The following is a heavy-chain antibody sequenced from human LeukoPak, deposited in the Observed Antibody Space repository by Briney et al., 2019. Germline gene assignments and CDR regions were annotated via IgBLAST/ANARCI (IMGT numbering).Heavy chain of an antibody. J-gene: IGHJ2*01. CDR3: ARDGDYVVDWYFDL. D-gene: IGHD4-17*01. CDR1: GGSISSYY. Sequence: SETLSLTCTVSGGSISSYYWSWIRQPAGKGLEWIGRIYTSGSTNYNPSLESRVTMSVDTSKNQFSLKLSSVTAADTAVYYCARDGDYVVDWYFDLWGRGTLVTVSS. V-gene: IGHV4-4*07. CDR2: IYTSGST.